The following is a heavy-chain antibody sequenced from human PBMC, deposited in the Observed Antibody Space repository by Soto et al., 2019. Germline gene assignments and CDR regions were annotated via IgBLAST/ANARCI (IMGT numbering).Heavy chain of an antibody. D-gene: IGHD6-13*01. Sequence: QVQLLQSGAEVKKPGSSVTVSCKASGGPFSSYAISWVRQAPGHGLEWMGGLIPIFGTANYAQKFQGRVTITADESTSTASMEVSSLRSEDTAVYYCARGAAVPPHGGRLDSWGQGTIVTVSS. CDR2: LIPIFGTA. J-gene: IGHJ4*02. CDR1: GGPFSSYA. CDR3: ARGAAVPPHGGRLDS. V-gene: IGHV1-69*01.